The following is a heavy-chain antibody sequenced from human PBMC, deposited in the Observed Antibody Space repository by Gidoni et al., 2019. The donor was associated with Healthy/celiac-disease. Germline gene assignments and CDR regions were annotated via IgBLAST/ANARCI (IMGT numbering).Heavy chain of an antibody. CDR3: ARSLWFGEWGWFDP. V-gene: IGHV3-64*01. CDR1: GFTFSSYA. J-gene: IGHJ5*02. CDR2: ISSNGGST. Sequence: LVQPGGSLRLSCAASGFTFSSYAMHWVRQAPGKGLEYVSAISSNGGSTYYANSVKGRLTISRDNSKNTLYLQMGSLGAEDMAVYYCARSLWFGEWGWFDPWGQGTLVTVSS. D-gene: IGHD3-10*01.